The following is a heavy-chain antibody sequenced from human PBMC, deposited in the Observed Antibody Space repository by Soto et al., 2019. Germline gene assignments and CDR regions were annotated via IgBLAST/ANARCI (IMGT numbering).Heavy chain of an antibody. Sequence: PGGSLRFSCAASVFTVGTSYINLVRQAPGKGLECVSVISRAGNIHYADSVKGRFTISRDNARNTVYFEMNSLRAEDTAVYYCARTDYGDYYHYGMEVWGKGTMVTVSS. J-gene: IGHJ6*04. D-gene: IGHD4-17*01. CDR1: VFTVGTSY. CDR2: ISRAGNI. V-gene: IGHV3-53*01. CDR3: ARTDYGDYYHYGMEV.